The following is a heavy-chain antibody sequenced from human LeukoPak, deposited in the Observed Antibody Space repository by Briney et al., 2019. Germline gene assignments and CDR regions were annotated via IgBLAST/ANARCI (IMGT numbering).Heavy chain of an antibody. D-gene: IGHD6-19*01. CDR3: AREIVEWLVEGAFDI. J-gene: IGHJ3*02. CDR2: ISSSSSYI. CDR1: GFTFSSYS. V-gene: IGHV3-21*01. Sequence: GGSLRLSCAASGFTFSSYSMNWVRQAPGKGLEWVSSISSSSSYIYYADSVKGRFTISRDNAKNSLYLQMNSLRAEDTAVYYCAREIVEWLVEGAFDIWGQGTMVTVSS.